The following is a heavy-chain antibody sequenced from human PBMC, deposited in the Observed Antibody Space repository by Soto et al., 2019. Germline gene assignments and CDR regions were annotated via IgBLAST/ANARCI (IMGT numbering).Heavy chain of an antibody. J-gene: IGHJ4*02. CDR3: AREYSSSPDD. D-gene: IGHD6-6*01. Sequence: QLQLQESGPGLVKPSAALSLTCTVSGGSISRRSHHWGWIRQPPGKGLEWIGSIYYSGRTYYNPSLKSRLTIAVDTSKHQLSLKLSSVTAADTAVYYCAREYSSSPDDWGQGTLVTVSS. CDR1: GGSISRRSHH. CDR2: IYYSGRT. V-gene: IGHV4-39*01.